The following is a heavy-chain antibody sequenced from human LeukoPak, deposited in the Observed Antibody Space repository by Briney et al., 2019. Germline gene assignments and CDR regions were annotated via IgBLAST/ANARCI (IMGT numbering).Heavy chain of an antibody. J-gene: IGHJ5*02. V-gene: IGHV4-39*01. Sequence: SETLSLTCSVSAGSMSSYYWGWIRQPPGKGLEWIGSIYYSGSTYYNPSLKSRVTISVDTSKNQFSLKLSSVTAADTAVYYCARTIAAAGSNWFDPWGQGTLVTVSS. CDR2: IYYSGST. CDR1: AGSMSSYY. D-gene: IGHD6-13*01. CDR3: ARTIAAAGSNWFDP.